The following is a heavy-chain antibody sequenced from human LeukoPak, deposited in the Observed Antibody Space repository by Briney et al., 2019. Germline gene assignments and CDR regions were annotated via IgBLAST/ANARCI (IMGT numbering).Heavy chain of an antibody. V-gene: IGHV3-13*05. Sequence: GGSLRLSCAASGFTFSSYDMHWVRQATGKGLEWVSAIGTAGDPYYPGSVKGRFTISRENAKNSLYLQMNSLRAGDTAVYYCTTASQYYYGSGSCTRIGYWGQGTLVTVSS. CDR3: TTASQYYYGSGSCTRIGY. CDR1: GFTFSSYD. D-gene: IGHD3-10*01. J-gene: IGHJ4*02. CDR2: IGTAGDP.